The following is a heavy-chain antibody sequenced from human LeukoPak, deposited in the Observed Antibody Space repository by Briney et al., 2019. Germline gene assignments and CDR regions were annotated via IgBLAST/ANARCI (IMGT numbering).Heavy chain of an antibody. CDR2: IYHSGST. Sequence: SETLPLTCAVSGGSISSSNWWSWVRQPPGKGLEWIGEIYHSGSTNYNPSLKSRVTISVDKSKNQFSLKLSSVTAADTAVYYCARGSVEWELLGVDPWGQGTLVTVSS. D-gene: IGHD1-26*01. J-gene: IGHJ5*02. CDR3: ARGSVEWELLGVDP. V-gene: IGHV4-4*02. CDR1: GGSISSSNW.